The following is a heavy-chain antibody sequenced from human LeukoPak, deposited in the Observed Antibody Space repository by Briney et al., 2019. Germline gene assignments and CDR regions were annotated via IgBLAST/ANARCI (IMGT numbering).Heavy chain of an antibody. CDR1: GGTFSSYA. V-gene: IGHV1-69*13. J-gene: IGHJ3*02. D-gene: IGHD3-3*01. Sequence: SVKVSCKASGGTFSSYAISWVRQAPGQGLEWMGGIIPIFGTANYAQKFQGRVTITADESTSTAYMELSSLRSEDTAVYYCARESGPTIFGVVIGAFDIWGQGTMVTVSS. CDR2: IIPIFGTA. CDR3: ARESGPTIFGVVIGAFDI.